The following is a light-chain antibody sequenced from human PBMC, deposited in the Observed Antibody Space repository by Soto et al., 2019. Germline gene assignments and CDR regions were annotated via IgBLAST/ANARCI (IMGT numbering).Light chain of an antibody. CDR2: SAS. CDR3: QQSYSTPLT. V-gene: IGKV1-39*01. Sequence: DIQMTQSPSSLSASVGDRVTITCRASQSISSSLNWYQQKPGKAPKLLIYSASSLKSGVPSRFSGSGSGTDFSLTISGLQPEDFANYYCQQSYSTPLTFGGGTKVEIK. CDR1: QSISSS. J-gene: IGKJ4*01.